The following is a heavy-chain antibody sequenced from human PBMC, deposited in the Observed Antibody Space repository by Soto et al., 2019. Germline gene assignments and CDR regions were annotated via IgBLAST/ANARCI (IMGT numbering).Heavy chain of an antibody. J-gene: IGHJ4*02. V-gene: IGHV1-18*01. CDR3: ARRMPYFWGSRANYYFDY. Sequence: QVQLVQSGAEVKKPGASVKVSCKASGYTFTSYGISWVRQAPGQGLEWMGWISAYNGNTNYAQKLQGRVTMTTETSTSTAYMELRSLRSDDTAMYYCARRMPYFWGSRANYYFDYWGQGTLVTVSS. CDR1: GYTFTSYG. CDR2: ISAYNGNT. D-gene: IGHD3-3*01.